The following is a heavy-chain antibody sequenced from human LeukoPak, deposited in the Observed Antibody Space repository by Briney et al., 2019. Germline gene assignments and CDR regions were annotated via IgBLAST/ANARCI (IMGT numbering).Heavy chain of an antibody. J-gene: IGHJ4*02. V-gene: IGHV3-48*01. Sequence: PGGSLRLSCAASGFTFSSYAMSRVRQAPGKGLEWVSYISSSSSIIYYADSVKGRFTISRDTAKNSLYLQMNSLRAEDTAVYYCARSIDIDYWGQGTLVTVSS. CDR3: ARSIDIDY. CDR2: ISSSSSII. CDR1: GFTFSSYA. D-gene: IGHD2-21*01.